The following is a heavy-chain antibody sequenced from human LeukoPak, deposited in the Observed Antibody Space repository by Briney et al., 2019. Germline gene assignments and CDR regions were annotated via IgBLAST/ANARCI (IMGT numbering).Heavy chain of an antibody. CDR2: MYYSGNT. J-gene: IGHJ5*02. CDR3: ARDDYGDYFIDP. D-gene: IGHD4-17*01. Sequence: PSETLSLTCTVSGGSIGGSAFYWSWIRQHPGKGPEWIGYMYYSGNTNYNPYLKSRVTISVDTSKNQFFLKLTSVTAADTAVYYCARDDYGDYFIDPWGQGTLVTVSS. CDR1: GGSIGGSAFY. V-gene: IGHV4-31*03.